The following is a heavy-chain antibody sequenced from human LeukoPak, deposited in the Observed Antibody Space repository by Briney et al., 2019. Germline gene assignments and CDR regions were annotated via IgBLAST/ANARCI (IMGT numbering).Heavy chain of an antibody. CDR2: ISAYNGNT. V-gene: IGHV1-18*01. Sequence: ASVKVSCKASGYTFTSYGISWVRQAPGQGLEWMGWISAYNGNTNYAQKLQGRVTTTTDTSTSTAYMELRSLRSDDTAVYYCASGYSDSSAYYYARDVFDIWGQGTMVTISS. D-gene: IGHD3-22*01. CDR3: ASGYSDSSAYYYARDVFDI. J-gene: IGHJ3*02. CDR1: GYTFTSYG.